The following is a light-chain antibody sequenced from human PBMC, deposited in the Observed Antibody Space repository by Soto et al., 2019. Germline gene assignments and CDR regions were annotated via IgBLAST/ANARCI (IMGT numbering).Light chain of an antibody. CDR3: QQYNTWRSIS. V-gene: IGKV3-15*01. Sequence: EFVMWQSPATLSVSPGEGATLSCRASQSVSNKLGWYQHKPGQAPRLLIYDASTRAAGTPARFTGSGSGTDFTLTISSLQSEDFAVYYCQQYNTWRSISFGQGTRLEIK. CDR1: QSVSNK. J-gene: IGKJ5*01. CDR2: DAS.